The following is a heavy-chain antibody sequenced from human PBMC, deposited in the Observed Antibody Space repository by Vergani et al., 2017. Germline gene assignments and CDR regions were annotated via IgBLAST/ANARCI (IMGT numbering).Heavy chain of an antibody. CDR2: ISAHNGNT. D-gene: IGHD6-19*01. V-gene: IGHV1-18*04. Sequence: QVQLVQSGAEVKKPGASVKVSCKASGYTFTSYGITWVRQAPGQGLEWMGWISAHNGNTDYAQKLQGRVTMTTDTFTSTAYMEVRSLRSDDTDVYYCAREGIAVAGLLDYWGQGTLVTVSS. J-gene: IGHJ4*02. CDR3: AREGIAVAGLLDY. CDR1: GYTFTSYG.